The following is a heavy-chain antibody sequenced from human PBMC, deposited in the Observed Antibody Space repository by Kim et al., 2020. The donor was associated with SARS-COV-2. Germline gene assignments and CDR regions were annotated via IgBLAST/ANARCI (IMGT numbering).Heavy chain of an antibody. CDR3: ARGRRFGELCCY. CDR2: INHSGST. J-gene: IGHJ4*02. CDR1: GGSISGYY. V-gene: IGHV4-34*01. D-gene: IGHD3-10*01. Sequence: SETLSLTCAVYGGSISGYYWSWIRQPPGKGLEWIGEINHSGSTNYNPSLKSRVTISVDTSKNQFSLKLSSVTAADTAVYYCARGRRFGELCCYWGQGTLVTVSS.